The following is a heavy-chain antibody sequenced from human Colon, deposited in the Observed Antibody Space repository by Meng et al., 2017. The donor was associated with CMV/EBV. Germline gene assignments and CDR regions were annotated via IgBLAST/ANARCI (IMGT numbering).Heavy chain of an antibody. CDR3: ARLGYNWNDDVSFAD. CDR1: GGSISNYY. Sequence: SETLSPTCPVSGGSISNYYWNWIRQTPGQGLEWFGYFDYSGNTNYNPSLKSRVTISVDSSKIQFFLDLTSVTAADTAVYYCARLGYNWNDDVSFADWGQGILVTVSS. D-gene: IGHD1-20*01. J-gene: IGHJ4*02. CDR2: FDYSGNT. V-gene: IGHV4-59*08.